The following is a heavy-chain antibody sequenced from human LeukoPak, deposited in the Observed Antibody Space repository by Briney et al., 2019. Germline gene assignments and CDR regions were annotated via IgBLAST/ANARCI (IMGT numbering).Heavy chain of an antibody. D-gene: IGHD3-3*01. CDR2: INQDGSEK. Sequence: GGSLRLSCAASGFTFSSYGMHWVRQAPGKGLEWVANINQDGSEKNYVDSVKGRFTISRDNAKNSLSLQMNSLRAEDTAVYYCARRSPLEWLSEQYYFDYWGQGTLVTVSS. CDR1: GFTFSSYG. J-gene: IGHJ4*02. CDR3: ARRSPLEWLSEQYYFDY. V-gene: IGHV3-7*03.